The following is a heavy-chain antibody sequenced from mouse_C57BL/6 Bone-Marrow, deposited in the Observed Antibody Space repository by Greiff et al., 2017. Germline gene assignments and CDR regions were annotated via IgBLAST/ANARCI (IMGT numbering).Heavy chain of an antibody. Sequence: VKLMESGPELVKPGASVKISCKASGYAFSSSWMNWVKQRPGKGLEWIGRIYPGGGDTNYNGKFKGKATLTADKSSSTAYMQLSSLTSEDSAVYFCARRGVFDYWGQGTTLTVSS. CDR3: ARRGVFDY. V-gene: IGHV1-82*01. J-gene: IGHJ2*01. CDR1: GYAFSSSW. CDR2: IYPGGGDT.